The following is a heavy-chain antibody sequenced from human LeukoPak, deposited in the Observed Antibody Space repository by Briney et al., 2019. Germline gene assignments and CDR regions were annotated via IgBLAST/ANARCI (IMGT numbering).Heavy chain of an antibody. D-gene: IGHD3-16*02. V-gene: IGHV1-24*01. J-gene: IGHJ5*02. CDR3: ATNGVITFGGVIVMYNWFDP. CDR2: FDPEDGET. Sequence: GASVKVSCKVSGYTLTELSMHWVRQAPGKGLEWMGGFDPEDGETIYAQKFQGRVTMTEDTSTDTAYIELSSLRSEDTAVYYCATNGVITFGGVIVMYNWFDPWGREPWSPSPQ. CDR1: GYTLTELS.